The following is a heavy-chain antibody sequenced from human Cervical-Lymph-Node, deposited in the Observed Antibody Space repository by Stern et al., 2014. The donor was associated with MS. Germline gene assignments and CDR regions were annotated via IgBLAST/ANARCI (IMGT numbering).Heavy chain of an antibody. CDR1: GGSISSYY. J-gene: IGHJ5*02. Sequence: VQLVESDPGLVKPSETLSLTCTVSGGSISSYYWSWIRQPPGKGLELIGYIYYSGSTNYNPSLKSRVTLSVDTSKNQFSLKLSSVTAADTAVYYCARVSSAAGVDPWGQGTLVTVSS. D-gene: IGHD6-13*01. CDR3: ARVSSAAGVDP. V-gene: IGHV4-59*01. CDR2: IYYSGST.